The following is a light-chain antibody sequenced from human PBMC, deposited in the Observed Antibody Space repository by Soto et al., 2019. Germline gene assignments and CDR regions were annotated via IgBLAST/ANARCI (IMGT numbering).Light chain of an antibody. J-gene: IGKJ5*01. Sequence: DIQMTQYPSSLSASIGDRVTNTCQASQNITNNLSWYQQKPGKAPNLLIYHASKLAKGVTSRFSGSGSGTDFSFIITSLQREDLATYYCQQYYGLPPLTFGQGTRLEIK. CDR2: HAS. CDR1: QNITNN. V-gene: IGKV1-33*01. CDR3: QQYYGLPPLT.